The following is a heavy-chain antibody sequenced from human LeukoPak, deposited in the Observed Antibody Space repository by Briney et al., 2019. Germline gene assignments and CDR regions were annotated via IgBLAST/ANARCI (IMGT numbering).Heavy chain of an antibody. CDR3: ARGRGEYNYGAEFQH. CDR1: GSPFTSYD. D-gene: IGHD5-18*01. CDR2: MNPNSANT. J-gene: IGHJ1*01. Sequence: GESLKVSFKASGSPFTSYDINWVRQATGQGLEWMGWMNPNSANTGYAQKFQGRVTMTRSTSISTAYMELSSLRSEDTAVYYCARGRGEYNYGAEFQHWGQGTLVTVSS. V-gene: IGHV1-8*01.